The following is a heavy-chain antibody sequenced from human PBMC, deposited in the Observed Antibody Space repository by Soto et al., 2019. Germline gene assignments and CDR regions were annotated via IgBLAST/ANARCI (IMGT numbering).Heavy chain of an antibody. D-gene: IGHD3-22*01. CDR2: ISYDGSNK. CDR1: GFTFSSYG. J-gene: IGHJ6*03. CDR3: AKEGVVILDYDYYYYMDV. V-gene: IGHV3-30*18. Sequence: QVQLVESGGGVVQPGRSLRLSCAASGFTFSSYGMHWVRQAPGKGLEWVAVISYDGSNKYYADSVKGRFTISRDNSKNTLYLQMNSLRAEDTAVYYCAKEGVVILDYDYYYYMDVWGKGTTVPVSS.